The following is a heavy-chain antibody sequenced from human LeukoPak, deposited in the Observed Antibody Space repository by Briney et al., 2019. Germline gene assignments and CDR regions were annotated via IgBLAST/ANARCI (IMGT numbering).Heavy chain of an antibody. J-gene: IGHJ4*02. CDR2: IYPGDSDT. CDR1: GYSFTSYW. Sequence: GESLKISCKGSGYSFTSYWIGWVRQMPGKGLEWMGIIYPGDSDTRYSPSFQGQVTISADKSISTAYLQWSSLKASDTAMYYCARLSGSRIADIDGDYFDYWGQGTLVTVSS. D-gene: IGHD2-15*01. V-gene: IGHV5-51*01. CDR3: ARLSGSRIADIDGDYFDY.